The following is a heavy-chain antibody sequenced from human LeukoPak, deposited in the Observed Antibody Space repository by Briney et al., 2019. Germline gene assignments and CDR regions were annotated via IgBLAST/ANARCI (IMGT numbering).Heavy chain of an antibody. CDR1: GFTFSSYS. CDR3: ASSPSTVGATPVDY. CDR2: ISSSSSYI. Sequence: GGSLRLSCAASGFTFSSYSMNWVRQAPGKGLEWVSSISSSSSYIYYVDSVKGRFTISRDNAKNSLYLQMNSLRAEDTAVYYCASSPSTVGATPVDYWGQGTLVTVSS. D-gene: IGHD1-26*01. J-gene: IGHJ4*02. V-gene: IGHV3-21*01.